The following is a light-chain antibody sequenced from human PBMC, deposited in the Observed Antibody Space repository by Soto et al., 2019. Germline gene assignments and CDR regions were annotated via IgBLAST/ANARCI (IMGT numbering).Light chain of an antibody. CDR1: SSDVGSNNL. CDR2: EGS. CDR3: CSYAGSSTVV. V-gene: IGLV2-23*01. J-gene: IGLJ2*01. Sequence: QSALTQPASVSGSPGQSITISCTGTSSDVGSNNLVSWYQQHPGKAPKLMIYEGSKGPSGVSNRFSGSKSGNTASLTISGLQAEDEADYYCCSYAGSSTVVFGGGTKVTVL.